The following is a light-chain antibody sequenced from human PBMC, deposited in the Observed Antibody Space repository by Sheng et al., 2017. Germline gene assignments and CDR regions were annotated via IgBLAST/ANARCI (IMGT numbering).Light chain of an antibody. CDR3: QQYSSYWT. J-gene: IGKJ1*01. V-gene: IGKV1-5*03. Sequence: DIQMTQSPSTLSASVGDRVTITCRASQSISSWLAWYQQKPGKAPKLLIYGASTLESGVPSRFSGSRSGTEFILTISSLQPDDFVTYYCQQYSSYWTFGQGTKVEIK. CDR1: QSISSW. CDR2: GAS.